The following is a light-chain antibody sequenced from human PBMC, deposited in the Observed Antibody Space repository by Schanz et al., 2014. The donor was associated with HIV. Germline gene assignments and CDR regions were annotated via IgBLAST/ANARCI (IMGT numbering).Light chain of an antibody. CDR3: ASFTSSTPYWV. V-gene: IGLV2-18*02. CDR1: SSDIGNYNR. J-gene: IGLJ3*02. Sequence: QSALTQPPSVSGSPGQSVTISCTGTSSDIGNYNRVSWYQQPPGTAPKLIIFEVSDRVSGVPARFSGSKSGNTASLTISGLQAEDEADYYCASFTSSTPYWVFGGGTKVTVL. CDR2: EVS.